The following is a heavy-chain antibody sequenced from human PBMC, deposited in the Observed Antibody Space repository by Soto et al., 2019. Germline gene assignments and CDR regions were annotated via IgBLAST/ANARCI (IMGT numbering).Heavy chain of an antibody. D-gene: IGHD4-17*01. Sequence: QVQLVESGGGVVQPGRSLRLSCAASGFTFSSYGMHWVRQAPGNGLEWVAVISYDGSNKYYADSVKGRFTISRDNSKNTLYLQMNSLRAEDTAVYYCAKDPSYGDYGDYWGQGTLVTVSS. CDR2: ISYDGSNK. CDR1: GFTFSSYG. CDR3: AKDPSYGDYGDY. J-gene: IGHJ4*02. V-gene: IGHV3-30*18.